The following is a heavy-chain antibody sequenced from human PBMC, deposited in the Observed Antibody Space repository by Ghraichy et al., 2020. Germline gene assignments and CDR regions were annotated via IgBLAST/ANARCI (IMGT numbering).Heavy chain of an antibody. Sequence: GGSLRLSCEGSGFPFSSYSMNWVRQAPGKGLEWVSYISSTSSLMYYADSVKGRFTISRDNAKNSLYLQMNRLRAEDTAVYYCARCFDGGAGYWGQGSLVTVSS. CDR3: ARCFDGGAGY. CDR1: GFPFSSYS. J-gene: IGHJ4*02. CDR2: ISSTSSLM. D-gene: IGHD4-23*01. V-gene: IGHV3-48*01.